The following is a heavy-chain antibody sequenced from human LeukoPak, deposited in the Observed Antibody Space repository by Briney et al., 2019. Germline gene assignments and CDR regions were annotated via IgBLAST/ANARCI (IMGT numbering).Heavy chain of an antibody. CDR1: GFTFSSYS. CDR3: ARDMDGYNSRFDY. V-gene: IGHV3-21*01. CDR2: ISSSSSYI. D-gene: IGHD5-24*01. J-gene: IGHJ4*02. Sequence: SGGSLRLSCAASGFTFSSYSMNWVRQAAGKGLEWVSSISSSSSYIYYADSVKGRFTISRDNAKNSLYLQMNSLRAEDTAVYYCARDMDGYNSRFDYWGQGTLVTVSS.